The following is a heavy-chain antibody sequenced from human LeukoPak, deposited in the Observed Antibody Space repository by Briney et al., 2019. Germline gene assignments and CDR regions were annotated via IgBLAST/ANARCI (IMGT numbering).Heavy chain of an antibody. CDR1: GFTFSSYA. CDR3: ARKDSRGNAFDI. J-gene: IGHJ3*02. Sequence: HPGRSLRLSCAASGFTFSSYAMHWVRQAPGKGLEWVAVISYDGSNKYYADSVKGRFTISRGNSKNTLYLQMNSLRAEDTAVYYCARKDSRGNAFDIWGQGTMVTVSS. D-gene: IGHD6-25*01. CDR2: ISYDGSNK. V-gene: IGHV3-30*04.